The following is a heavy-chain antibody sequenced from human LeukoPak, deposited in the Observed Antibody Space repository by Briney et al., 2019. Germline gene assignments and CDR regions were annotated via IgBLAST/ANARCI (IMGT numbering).Heavy chain of an antibody. D-gene: IGHD2-2*03. J-gene: IGHJ4*02. Sequence: QSGGSLRLSCAASGFTFSSYGMHWVRQAPGKGLEWVAVISYDGNNEYYADSVKGRFTISRDNSKNTLYLQMNGLRAEDTAVYYCAKDGYCSSTSCWDYWGQGTLVTVSS. CDR1: GFTFSSYG. CDR2: ISYDGNNE. V-gene: IGHV3-30*18. CDR3: AKDGYCSSTSCWDY.